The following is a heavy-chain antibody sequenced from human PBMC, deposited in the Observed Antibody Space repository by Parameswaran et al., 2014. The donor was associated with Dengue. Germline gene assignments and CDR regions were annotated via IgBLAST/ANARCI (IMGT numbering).Heavy chain of an antibody. V-gene: IGHV4-59*13. J-gene: IGHJ4*02. CDR2: IYYSGST. CDR3: ARVERNNDRYFDY. Sequence: PGKGLEWIGYIYYSGSTNYNPSLKSRVTISVDTSKNQFSLKLSSVTAADTAVYYCARVERNNDRYFDYWGQGTLVTVSS. D-gene: IGHD1/OR15-1a*01.